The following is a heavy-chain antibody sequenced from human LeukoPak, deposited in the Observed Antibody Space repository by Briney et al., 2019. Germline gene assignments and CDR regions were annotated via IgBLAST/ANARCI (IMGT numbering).Heavy chain of an antibody. V-gene: IGHV1-3*01. CDR3: ARTPGPMVRGLKFYYYGMDV. J-gene: IGHJ6*04. Sequence: ASVKVSCKTSGYTFSMYAIHWVRQAPGHRLEWMGWINGGNGDTKYSQRFQGRVTITRDTAATTAHMDLSSLRSDDTAVYYCARTPGPMVRGLKFYYYGMDVWGKGTTVTVSS. CDR2: INGGNGDT. D-gene: IGHD3-10*01. CDR1: GYTFSMYA.